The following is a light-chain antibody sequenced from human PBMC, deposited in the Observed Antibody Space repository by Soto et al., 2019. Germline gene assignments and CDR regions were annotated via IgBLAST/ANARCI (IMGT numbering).Light chain of an antibody. CDR1: SSDVGGYNY. J-gene: IGLJ1*01. Sequence: QSALTQPASVSGSPGQSITISCTGTSSDVGGYNYVSWYQQHPGKAPKLMISEVSNRPSGVSNRFSGSKSANTASLTISGLQAVDEADYNCRSYTSIVTYVFGTGTNVTVL. CDR3: RSYTSIVTYV. CDR2: EVS. V-gene: IGLV2-14*01.